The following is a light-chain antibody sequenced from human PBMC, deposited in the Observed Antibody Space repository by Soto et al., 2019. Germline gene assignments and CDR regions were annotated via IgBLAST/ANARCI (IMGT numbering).Light chain of an antibody. CDR3: QQCDDFIT. CDR1: QDIRNY. J-gene: IGKJ4*01. V-gene: IGKV1-33*01. Sequence: DIQMTQSPSSLSASVGDRVTITCQASQDIRNYLNWYQQKPGKAPKLLIYEASNLEIGVPSRFSGSGSGRSFTFSIRSLQPEDIATYYCQQCDDFITFGGGTRIEIK. CDR2: EAS.